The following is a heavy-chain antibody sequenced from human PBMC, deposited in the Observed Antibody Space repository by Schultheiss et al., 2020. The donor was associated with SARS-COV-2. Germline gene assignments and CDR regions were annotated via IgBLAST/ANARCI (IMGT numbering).Heavy chain of an antibody. CDR3: AKDYTRYSTGHPPEYFDY. CDR1: GFTFDDYA. D-gene: IGHD1-14*01. Sequence: GGSLRLSCAASGFTFDDYAMHWVRQAPGKGLEWVSAISGSGGSTYYADSVKGRFTISRDNSKNSLYLQMNSLRDEDTAVYYCAKDYTRYSTGHPPEYFDYWGQGTLVTVSS. V-gene: IGHV3-23*01. J-gene: IGHJ4*02. CDR2: ISGSGGST.